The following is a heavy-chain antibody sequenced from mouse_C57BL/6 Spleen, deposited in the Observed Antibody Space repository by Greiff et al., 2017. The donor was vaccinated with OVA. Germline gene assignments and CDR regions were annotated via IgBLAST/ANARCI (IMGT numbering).Heavy chain of an antibody. V-gene: IGHV2-4*01. CDR2: IWSGGST. CDR3: AKGGTTVVATGYWYFDV. J-gene: IGHJ1*03. CDR1: GFSLTSYG. Sequence: VKLMESGPGLVQPSQSLSITCTVSGFSLTSYGVHWVRQPPGKGLEWLGVIWSGGSTDYNAAFISRLSISKDNSKSQVFFKMNSLQADDTAIYYCAKGGTTVVATGYWYFDVWGTGTTVTVSS. D-gene: IGHD1-1*01.